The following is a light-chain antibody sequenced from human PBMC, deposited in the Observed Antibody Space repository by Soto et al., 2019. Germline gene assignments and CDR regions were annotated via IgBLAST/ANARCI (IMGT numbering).Light chain of an antibody. CDR1: SSGIGAYNF. Sequence: QSALTQPASVSGSPGQSITISCTGTSSGIGAYNFVSWYQQHPGKAPKLMLYDVNIRPSGVSNRFSGSKSGNTASLTISGRQAEDEADYYCTSWTTSTTMIFGGGTKVTVL. CDR2: DVN. CDR3: TSWTTSTTMI. V-gene: IGLV2-14*03. J-gene: IGLJ2*01.